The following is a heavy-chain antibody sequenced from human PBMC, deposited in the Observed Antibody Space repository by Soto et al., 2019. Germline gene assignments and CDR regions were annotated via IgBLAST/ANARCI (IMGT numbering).Heavy chain of an antibody. J-gene: IGHJ4*02. D-gene: IGHD6-19*01. CDR1: GFTFSSYG. Sequence: QVQLVESGGGVVQPGRSLRLSCAASGFTFSSYGMHWVRQAPGKGLEWVAVIWYDGSNKYYADSVKGRFTISRDNSKNTLYLQMNSLRAEDTAVYYCARAKEAYSCGWYPFDYWGQGTLVTVSS. V-gene: IGHV3-33*01. CDR3: ARAKEAYSCGWYPFDY. CDR2: IWYDGSNK.